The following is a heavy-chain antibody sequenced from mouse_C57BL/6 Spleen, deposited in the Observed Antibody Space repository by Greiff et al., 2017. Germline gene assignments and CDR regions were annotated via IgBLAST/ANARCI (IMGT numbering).Heavy chain of an antibody. D-gene: IGHD2-4*01. CDR1: GFNIKDYY. CDR3: TRYDYDDAMDY. V-gene: IGHV14-1*01. J-gene: IGHJ4*01. CDR2: IDPADGDT. Sequence: EVQLQQPGAALVRPGASVKLSCTASGFNIKDYYMHWVKQRPEQGLEWIGRIDPADGDTEYAPKFQGKATMTADTSSNTAYLQLSSLTSEDTAVYYCTRYDYDDAMDYWGQGTSVTVSS.